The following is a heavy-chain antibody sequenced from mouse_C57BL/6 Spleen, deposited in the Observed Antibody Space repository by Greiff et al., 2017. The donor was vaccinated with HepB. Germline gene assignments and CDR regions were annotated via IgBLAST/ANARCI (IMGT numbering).Heavy chain of an antibody. CDR1: GYTFTSYT. J-gene: IGHJ4*01. CDR2: INPSSGYT. V-gene: IGHV1-4*01. Sequence: VQLQQSGAELARPGASVKMSCKASGYTFTSYTMHWVKQRPGQGLEWIGYINPSSGYTKYNQKFKDKATFTADKSSSTAYMQLSSLTSEDSAVYYCAREDYYAKDYWGQGSSVTVSS. CDR3: AREDYYAKDY.